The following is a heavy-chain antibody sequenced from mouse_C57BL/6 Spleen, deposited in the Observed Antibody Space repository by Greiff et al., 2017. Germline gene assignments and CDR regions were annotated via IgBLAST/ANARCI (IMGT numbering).Heavy chain of an antibody. CDR2: IYPGDGDT. D-gene: IGHD1-1*01. Sequence: VKLMESGPELVKPGASVKISCKASGYAFSSSWMNWVKQRPGKGLEWIGRIYPGDGDTNYNGKFKGKDTLTADKSSSTAYMQLSSLTSEDSAVYFCASYYGSSYYFDYWGQGTTLTVSS. J-gene: IGHJ2*01. CDR3: ASYYGSSYYFDY. V-gene: IGHV1-82*01. CDR1: GYAFSSSW.